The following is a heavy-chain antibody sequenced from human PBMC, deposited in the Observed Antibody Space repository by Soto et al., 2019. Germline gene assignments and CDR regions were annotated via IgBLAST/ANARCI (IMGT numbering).Heavy chain of an antibody. CDR1: RFMFSSNS. CDR3: AKARWSGGSWGYYGMDV. CDR2: ISDSAERI. D-gene: IGHD2-15*01. Sequence: GSLSLSCEASRFMFSSNSIIWVRQTPLGWLEWVSAISDSAERIFYVDSVKGRFTISRDNSKNKLYLQMDSLRVEDTAVYYCAKARWSGGSWGYYGMDVWGQGTTVTVSS. J-gene: IGHJ6*02. V-gene: IGHV3-23*01.